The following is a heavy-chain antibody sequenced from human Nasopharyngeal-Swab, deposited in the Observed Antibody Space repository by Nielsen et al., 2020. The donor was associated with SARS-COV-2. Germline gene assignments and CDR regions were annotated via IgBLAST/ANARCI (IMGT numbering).Heavy chain of an antibody. Sequence: IRQRQGKGLEWVAIIWYDGGNKYFADSVKGRFTISRDNSRNTLYLQMNSLRAEDTAVYYCARAKPPPNQYGDYGVGLDVWGQGTTVTVSS. V-gene: IGHV3-33*01. CDR3: ARAKPPPNQYGDYGVGLDV. D-gene: IGHD4-17*01. CDR2: IWYDGGNK. J-gene: IGHJ6*02.